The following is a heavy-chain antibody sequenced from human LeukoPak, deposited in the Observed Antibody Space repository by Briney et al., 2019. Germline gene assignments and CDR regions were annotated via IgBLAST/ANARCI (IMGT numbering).Heavy chain of an antibody. CDR2: FDPEDGET. V-gene: IGHV1-24*01. J-gene: IGHJ6*04. CDR1: GYTLTELS. CDR3: ARGRFGELMDV. Sequence: PLASVKVSCKVSGYTLTELSMHWVRQAPGKGLEWMGGFDPEDGETIYAQKFQGRVTITADKSTSTAYMELSSLRSEDTAVYYCARGRFGELMDVWGKGTTVTVSS. D-gene: IGHD3-10*01.